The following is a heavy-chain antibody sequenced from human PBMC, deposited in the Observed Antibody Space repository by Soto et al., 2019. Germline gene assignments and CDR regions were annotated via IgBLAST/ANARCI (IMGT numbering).Heavy chain of an antibody. CDR2: TYYTGRT. D-gene: IGHD6-25*01. V-gene: IGHV4-31*03. CDR1: GDSISGGGFF. Sequence: QVQLQESGPGLVRPSQTLSLTCSVSGDSISGGGFFWIWIRQFPGKGLEWLGHTYYTGRTYYNPSLKGRVDISVDSPKTQFSLKLRALTAADTARYYCVRARGASAWPAARGMDFWGQGTAVTVS. J-gene: IGHJ6*02. CDR3: VRARGASAWPAARGMDF.